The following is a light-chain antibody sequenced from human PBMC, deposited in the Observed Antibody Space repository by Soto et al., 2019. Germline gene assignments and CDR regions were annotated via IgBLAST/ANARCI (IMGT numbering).Light chain of an antibody. CDR3: LQHNSYPCA. CDR1: QGIRND. V-gene: IGKV1-17*01. J-gene: IGKJ1*01. CDR2: AAS. Sequence: DIQMTQSPSSLSASVGDRVTITCRASQGIRNDLGWYQQKPWKAPKRLIYAASSLQSGVPSRFSGSGSGTEFPHTTSRRKPEDCATEYCLQHNSYPCAFGQRTKMDIK.